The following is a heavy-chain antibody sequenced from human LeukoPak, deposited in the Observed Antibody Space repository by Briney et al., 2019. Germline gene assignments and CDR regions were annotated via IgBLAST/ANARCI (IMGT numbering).Heavy chain of an antibody. Sequence: SETLSLTCTVSGGSISSYYWSWIRQPPGKGLEWIGYIYYSGSTNYNPSLKGRVTISVDTSKNQFSLKLSSVTAADTAVYYCARGRGGDYFGLRYYFDYWGQGTLVTVSS. J-gene: IGHJ4*02. CDR1: GGSISSYY. CDR2: IYYSGST. V-gene: IGHV4-59*01. D-gene: IGHD2/OR15-2a*01. CDR3: ARGRGGDYFGLRYYFDY.